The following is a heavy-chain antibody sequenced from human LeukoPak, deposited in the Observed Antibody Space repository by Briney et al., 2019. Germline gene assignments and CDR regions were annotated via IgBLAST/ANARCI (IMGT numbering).Heavy chain of an antibody. CDR2: INPNSGGT. CDR3: ARLYCGGDCYHDAFDI. CDR1: GYTFTGYY. Sequence: ASVKVSCKASGYTFTGYYMHWVRQAPGQGLEWMGWINPNSGGTNYAQKFQGWVTMTRDTSTSTAYMELSRLRSDDTAVYYCARLYCGGDCYHDAFDIWGQGTMVTVSP. D-gene: IGHD2-21*02. J-gene: IGHJ3*02. V-gene: IGHV1-2*04.